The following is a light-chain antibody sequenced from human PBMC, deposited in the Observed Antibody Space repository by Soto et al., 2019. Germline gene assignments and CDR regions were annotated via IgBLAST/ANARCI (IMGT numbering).Light chain of an antibody. V-gene: IGKV3-20*01. CDR1: QRVSSTW. J-gene: IGKJ2*01. CDR2: GAS. Sequence: ETVLTQSPGTLSLSPGERATLSCRASQRVSSTWLAWYQQKPGQPPRLLIYGASSRASGIPDRFSGSGSGTEFTLTISRLEPEDLAVYYCQQYGSARYTFGQGTKLEIK. CDR3: QQYGSARYT.